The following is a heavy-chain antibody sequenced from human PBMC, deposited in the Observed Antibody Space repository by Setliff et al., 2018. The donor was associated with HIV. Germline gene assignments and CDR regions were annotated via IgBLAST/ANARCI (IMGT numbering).Heavy chain of an antibody. CDR3: ARDDSNGNTDAFDI. Sequence: GGSLRLSCAASGFTFSSYWMSWVRQAPGKGLEWVADIKQDGSKAYYMDPVKGRFTISRDNPKDSLYLQMTSLRAEDTAVYYCARDDSNGNTDAFDIWGQGTTVTVSS. CDR2: IKQDGSKA. D-gene: IGHD5-18*01. J-gene: IGHJ3*02. V-gene: IGHV3-7*04. CDR1: GFTFSSYW.